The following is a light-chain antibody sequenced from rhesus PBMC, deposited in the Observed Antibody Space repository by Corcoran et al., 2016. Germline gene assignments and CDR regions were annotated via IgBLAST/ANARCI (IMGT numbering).Light chain of an antibody. J-gene: IGLJ1*01. CDR1: NSDIGSYYG. CDR3: CSYRLDNTHM. Sequence: QSALTQPPSVSKSLGQSVTVSCTGTNSDIGSYYGVSWYQQYEGTAPRLLIYEVNKRPSGVSDRFSVAKSGNTASLTISGLKDEDEAHYYCCSYRLDNTHMFGSGTRLTVL. V-gene: IGLV2-38*01. CDR2: EVN.